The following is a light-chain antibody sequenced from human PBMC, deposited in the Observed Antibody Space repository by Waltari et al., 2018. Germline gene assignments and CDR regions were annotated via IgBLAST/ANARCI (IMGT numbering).Light chain of an antibody. CDR3: QQYYATPRT. J-gene: IGKJ1*01. CDR2: WAS. CDR1: QSVFYSSNNRNY. V-gene: IGKV4-1*01. Sequence: DIVMTQSPDSLAVSLGERATINCKSSQSVFYSSNNRNYLGWYQHKPGQPPKLLIYWASTRESGVPDRFSGSGPGTDFTLTISNLQAEDVAVYYCQQYYATPRTFGQGTKVAIK.